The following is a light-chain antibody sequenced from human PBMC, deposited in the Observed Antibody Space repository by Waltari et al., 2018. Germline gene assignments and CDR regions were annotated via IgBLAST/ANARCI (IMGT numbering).Light chain of an antibody. CDR1: GANFGINY. CDR3: ATWDDRVNAPWV. J-gene: IGLJ3*02. V-gene: IGLV1-44*01. CDR2: NND. Sequence: QSVLTQPPSASGTPGQRVTISCSGSGANFGINYVNWYQHLPGAAPKLLIYNNDQRPSGVPDRFSGSKSGTSASLAIRGLQSEDEGDYYCATWDDRVNAPWVFGAGTKLTVV.